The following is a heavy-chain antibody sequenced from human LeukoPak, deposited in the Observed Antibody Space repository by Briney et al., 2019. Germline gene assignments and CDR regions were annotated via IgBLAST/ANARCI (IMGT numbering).Heavy chain of an antibody. V-gene: IGHV1-2*02. CDR1: GYTFTGYY. D-gene: IGHD2-2*01. J-gene: IGHJ3*02. CDR2: INPNSGGT. Sequence: ASVKVSCKASGYTFTGYYMHWVRQTPGQGLEWMGWINPNSGGTNYAQKFQGRVTMTRDTSISTAYMELSRLRSDDTAVYYCARVVPAAAPPAFDIWGQGTMVTVSS. CDR3: ARVVPAAAPPAFDI.